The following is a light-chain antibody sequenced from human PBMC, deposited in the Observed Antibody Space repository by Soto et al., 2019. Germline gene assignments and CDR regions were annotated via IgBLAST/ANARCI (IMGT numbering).Light chain of an antibody. CDR2: DAS. CDR1: QTVRTN. Sequence: EIVLSQSPATLSVSPGERVALSCRASQTVRTNLAWYQQKPGQPPRLLIYDASTRATGVPARFSGSGSGTDFTLTISGLQPDDSATYYCQQYKTWWTFGQGTKVEIK. V-gene: IGKV3-15*01. CDR3: QQYKTWWT. J-gene: IGKJ1*01.